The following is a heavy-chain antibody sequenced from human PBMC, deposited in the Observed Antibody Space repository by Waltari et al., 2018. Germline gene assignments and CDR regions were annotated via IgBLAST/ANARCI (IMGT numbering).Heavy chain of an antibody. Sequence: EVQLVESGGGLVQPGGSLRLYCAASEFTFPYYWVTWVRQAPGKGLEWVANIKEDGSEKYYVDSVKGRFTISRDNAKNSLYLQMSSLRVEDTAVYYCATQSWSNFEYWGQGTLVTVSS. V-gene: IGHV3-7*01. CDR2: IKEDGSEK. D-gene: IGHD3-3*01. CDR3: ATQSWSNFEY. CDR1: EFTFPYYW. J-gene: IGHJ4*02.